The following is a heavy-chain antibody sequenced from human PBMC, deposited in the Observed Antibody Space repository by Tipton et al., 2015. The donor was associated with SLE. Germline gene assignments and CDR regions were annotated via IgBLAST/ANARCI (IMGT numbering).Heavy chain of an antibody. J-gene: IGHJ4*02. CDR1: GGSFSGYY. D-gene: IGHD2-15*01. CDR2: INHSGST. Sequence: TLSLTCAVYGGSFSGYYWSWIRQPPGKGPEWIGEINHSGSTNYNPSLKSRVTISVDTSKNQFSLKRSSVTAADTAVYYCARTEEGYCSGGSCYGYWGQGTLVTVSS. CDR3: ARTEEGYCSGGSCYGY. V-gene: IGHV4-34*01.